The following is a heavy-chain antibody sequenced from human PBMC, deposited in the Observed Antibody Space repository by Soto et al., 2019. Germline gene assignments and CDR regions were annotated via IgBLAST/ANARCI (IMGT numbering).Heavy chain of an antibody. CDR1: GGTFSSYT. J-gene: IGHJ4*02. V-gene: IGHV1-69*08. Sequence: QVQLVQSGAEVKKPGSSVKVSCKASGGTFSSYTISWVRQAPGQGLECMGRIIPILGIANYTQKFQGRVTITADKSTSTAYMELSSLRSEDTAVYYCARDAGDTSGTTDYFDRWGQGTLVTVSS. D-gene: IGHD1-1*01. CDR3: ARDAGDTSGTTDYFDR. CDR2: IIPILGIA.